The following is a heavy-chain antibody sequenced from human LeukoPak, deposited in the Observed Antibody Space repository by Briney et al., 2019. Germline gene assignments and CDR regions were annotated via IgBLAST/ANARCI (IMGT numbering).Heavy chain of an antibody. CDR2: INPKTGDT. CDR3: ARGYYGMDV. CDR1: GYTFTGQY. V-gene: IGHV1-2*02. J-gene: IGHJ6*02. Sequence: ASVKVSCKASGYTFTGQYLYWARQTPGQGLEWMGWINPKTGDTDSAQNFQGRVTMTRDTSITTVYMELSSLTSDDTAVYYCARGYYGMDVWGQGTTVTVSS.